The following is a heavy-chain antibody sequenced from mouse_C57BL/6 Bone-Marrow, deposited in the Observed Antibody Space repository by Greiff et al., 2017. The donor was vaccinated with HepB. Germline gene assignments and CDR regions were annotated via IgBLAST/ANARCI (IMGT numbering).Heavy chain of an antibody. CDR3: TREGLTGHFDY. CDR1: GFTFSSYA. V-gene: IGHV5-9-1*02. Sequence: EVQLQESGEGLVKPGGSLKLSCAASGFTFSSYAMSWVRQTPEKRLEWVAYISSGGDYIYYADTVKGRFTISRDSARNTLYLQMSSLKSEDTAMYYCTREGLTGHFDYWGQGTTLTVSS. D-gene: IGHD4-1*01. CDR2: ISSGGDYI. J-gene: IGHJ2*01.